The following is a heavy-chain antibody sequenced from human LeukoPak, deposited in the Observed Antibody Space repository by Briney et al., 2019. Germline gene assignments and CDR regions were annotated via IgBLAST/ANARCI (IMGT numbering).Heavy chain of an antibody. CDR3: ARAPLTTDYYFDY. CDR1: GGSISSSSYY. CDR2: IYYSGST. Sequence: SETLSLTCTVSGGSISSSSYYWGWIRQPPGKGLEWIGSIYYSGSTYYNPSLKSRVTISVDTSKNQFSLKLSSVTAADTAVYYCARAPLTTDYYFDYWGQGTLVTVSS. J-gene: IGHJ4*02. D-gene: IGHD4-17*01. V-gene: IGHV4-39*07.